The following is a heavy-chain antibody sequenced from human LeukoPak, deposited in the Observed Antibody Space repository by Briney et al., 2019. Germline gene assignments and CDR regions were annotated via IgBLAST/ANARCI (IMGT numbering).Heavy chain of an antibody. CDR2: IYYSGST. CDR1: GGSISSYY. Sequence: SETLSLTCTVSGGSISSYYWSWIRQPPGKGLEWIGYIYYSGSTNYNPSLKSRVTISVDTSKNQFSLKLSSVTAADTAVYYCARHGRWFDPWGQGTLVTVSS. V-gene: IGHV4-59*08. J-gene: IGHJ5*02. CDR3: ARHGRWFDP. D-gene: IGHD1-26*01.